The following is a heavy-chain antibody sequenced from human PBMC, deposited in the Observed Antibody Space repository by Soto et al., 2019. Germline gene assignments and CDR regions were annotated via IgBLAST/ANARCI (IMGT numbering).Heavy chain of an antibody. Sequence: PSETLSLTCAVYGGSFSGYYWSWIRQPPGKGLEWIGEINHSGSTNYNPSLKSRVTISVDTPKNQFSLKLSSVTAADTAVYYCARGLGVRRLNERVGYYMDVWGKGTTVTVSS. CDR1: GGSFSGYY. V-gene: IGHV4-34*01. CDR3: ARGLGVRRLNERVGYYMDV. D-gene: IGHD1-1*01. CDR2: INHSGST. J-gene: IGHJ6*03.